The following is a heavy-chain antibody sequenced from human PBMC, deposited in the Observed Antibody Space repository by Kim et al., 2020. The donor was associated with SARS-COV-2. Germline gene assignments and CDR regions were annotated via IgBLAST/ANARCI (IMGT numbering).Heavy chain of an antibody. J-gene: IGHJ6*02. D-gene: IGHD3-16*02. Sequence: SETLSLTCVVYGGSFSGYFWNWIRQPPGKGLEWIGEIHHSGNTNYSPSLKSRLAISLDTSKNQFSLKLSSVTAADTAVYYCARDKVEDYVWGSYRYYGMDVWGQGTTVTVSS. CDR3: ARDKVEDYVWGSYRYYGMDV. CDR2: IHHSGNT. CDR1: GGSFSGYF. V-gene: IGHV4-34*01.